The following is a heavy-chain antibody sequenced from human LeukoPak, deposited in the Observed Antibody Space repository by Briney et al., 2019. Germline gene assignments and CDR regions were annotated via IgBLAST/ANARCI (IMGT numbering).Heavy chain of an antibody. CDR1: GFTFSTYA. CDR3: ARDIGPLDTDVLGY. D-gene: IGHD5-18*01. CDR2: ISYDGSNK. J-gene: IGHJ4*02. V-gene: IGHV3-30*04. Sequence: GGPLRFSCAASGFTFSTYAMHGARQAQGKGLKGVAVISYDGSNKYYADSVKGRFTTSRDNSKNTLYLQMNSLRAEDTAVYYCARDIGPLDTDVLGYWGQGTLVTVSS.